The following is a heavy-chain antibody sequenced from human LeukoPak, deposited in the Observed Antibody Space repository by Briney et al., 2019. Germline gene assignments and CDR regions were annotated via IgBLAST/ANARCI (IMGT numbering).Heavy chain of an antibody. CDR3: ARGGDSSGYEGRFDP. Sequence: SETLSLTCTVSGGSISSSTYYWGWIRWPPGKGLEWIGSIYYTGITYYNPSLKSRVAISVDTSKNQFSLKLTSVTAADTAVYYCARGGDSSGYEGRFDPWGQGTLVTVSS. J-gene: IGHJ5*02. CDR1: GGSISSSTYY. D-gene: IGHD3-22*01. CDR2: IYYTGIT. V-gene: IGHV4-39*07.